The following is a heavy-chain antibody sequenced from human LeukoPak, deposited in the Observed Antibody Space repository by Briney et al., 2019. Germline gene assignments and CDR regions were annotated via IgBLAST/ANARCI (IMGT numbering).Heavy chain of an antibody. CDR1: GGSISSYY. CDR3: ARAPGYCSSTSCYEPLFDY. J-gene: IGHJ4*02. CDR2: IYYSGST. Sequence: SETLSLTCTVSGGSISSYYWSWIRQPPGKGLEWIGYIYYSGSTNYNPSLKSRVTISVDTSKNQFSLKLSPVTAADTAVYYCARAPGYCSSTSCYEPLFDYWGQGTLVTVSS. V-gene: IGHV4-59*01. D-gene: IGHD2-2*01.